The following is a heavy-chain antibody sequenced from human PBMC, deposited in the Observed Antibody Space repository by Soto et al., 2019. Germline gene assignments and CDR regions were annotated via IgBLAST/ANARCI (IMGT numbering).Heavy chain of an antibody. Sequence: QVQLVESGGGVVQPGRSLRLSCAASGFTFSSYGMHWVRQAPGKGLEWVAVISYDGSNKYYADSVKGQFTISRDNSKNTLYLQMNSLRAEDTAVYYCAKDHGAGYWGQGTLVTVSS. CDR1: GFTFSSYG. J-gene: IGHJ4*02. V-gene: IGHV3-30*18. CDR2: ISYDGSNK. CDR3: AKDHGAGY. D-gene: IGHD1-26*01.